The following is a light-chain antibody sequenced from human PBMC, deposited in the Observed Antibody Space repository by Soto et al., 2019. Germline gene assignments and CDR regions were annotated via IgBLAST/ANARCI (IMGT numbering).Light chain of an antibody. CDR2: APS. CDR1: QSVNSNS. Sequence: EIVLTQSPGTLTLSPGERATLSCRASQSVNSNSLACYQQKPGQAPRLLIYAPSFRVGGIPDKYSGSGSGADFTLTLSRLGPEDFAVYYCQQYGASPLTFGQGTRVEIK. V-gene: IGKV3-20*01. J-gene: IGKJ1*01. CDR3: QQYGASPLT.